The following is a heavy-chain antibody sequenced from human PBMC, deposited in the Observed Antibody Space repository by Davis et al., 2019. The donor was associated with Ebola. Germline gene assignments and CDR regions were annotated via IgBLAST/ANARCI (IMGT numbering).Heavy chain of an antibody. CDR1: GFTFSSYG. CDR2: ISYDGSNT. CDR3: ARSAKRSGWFFDA. D-gene: IGHD6-19*01. V-gene: IGHV3-30*03. Sequence: PGGSLTLSCPASGFTFSSYGMHWVRQAPGKGLEWVAVISYDGSNTYYADSVKGRFTISRDNSKNTLYLQMNSLRAEDTAVYYCARSAKRSGWFFDAGGQGRLVIVST. J-gene: IGHJ4*02.